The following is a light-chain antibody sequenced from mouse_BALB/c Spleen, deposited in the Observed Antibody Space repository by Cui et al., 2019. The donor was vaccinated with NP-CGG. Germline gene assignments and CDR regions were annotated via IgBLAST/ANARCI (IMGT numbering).Light chain of an antibody. V-gene: IGLV1*01. Sequence: QAVLTQESALTTSPGETVTLTCRSSTGVVTTSNYANWVQEKPDHLFTGLIGGTNNRVPGIPARFSGSRIGDKAALTITGAQTEDEAIYFCALWYSNHWVFGGGTKLTVL. J-gene: IGLJ1*01. CDR3: ALWYSNHWV. CDR1: TGVVTTSNY. CDR2: GTN.